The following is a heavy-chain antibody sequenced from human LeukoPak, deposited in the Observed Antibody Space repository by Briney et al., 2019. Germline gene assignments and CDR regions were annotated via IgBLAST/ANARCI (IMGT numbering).Heavy chain of an antibody. D-gene: IGHD5-24*01. Sequence: PGGSLRLSCAASGFTFSSYSMNWVRQAPGKGLEWVSYISSSSSTIYYAGSVKGRFTISRDNAKNSLYLQMNSLRAEDTAVYYCASTVEMATRGPFDYWGQGTLVTVSS. CDR2: ISSSSSTI. V-gene: IGHV3-48*04. CDR3: ASTVEMATRGPFDY. J-gene: IGHJ4*02. CDR1: GFTFSSYS.